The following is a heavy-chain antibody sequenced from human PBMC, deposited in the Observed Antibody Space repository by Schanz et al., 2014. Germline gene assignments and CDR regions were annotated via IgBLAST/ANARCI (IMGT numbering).Heavy chain of an antibody. CDR2: ISPSSGGT. V-gene: IGHV1-2*06. J-gene: IGHJ4*02. CDR1: GYTFTNHY. CDR3: ARDRDQWDGNFCDF. Sequence: QGHLVQSGAEVKEPGASVKVSCKASGYTFTNHYLHWVRQAPGQGLEWMGRISPSSGGTNYAQKFQGRVTMTTDTSTSTVYMELRSLRSDDTAVYYCARDRDQWDGNFCDFWGQGTLVTVSS. D-gene: IGHD1-26*01.